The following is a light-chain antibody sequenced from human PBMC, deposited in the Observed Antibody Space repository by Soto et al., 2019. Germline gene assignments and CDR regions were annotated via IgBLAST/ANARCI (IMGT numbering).Light chain of an antibody. J-gene: IGKJ1*01. V-gene: IGKV1-5*01. CDR3: QQHNSCPCT. CDR1: LSISSC. CDR2: DVS. Sequence: DIQMTQSPSTLSLSPGERATLTCRASLSISSCLAWYQQKPGKAPRLLIYDVSNWARGVPSRFSGSGSGTEFTLTISSLEPEDFATYHCQQHNSCPCTFGQGTKLEIK.